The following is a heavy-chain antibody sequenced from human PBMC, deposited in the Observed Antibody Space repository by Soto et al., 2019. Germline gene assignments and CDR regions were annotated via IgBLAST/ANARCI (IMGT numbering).Heavy chain of an antibody. J-gene: IGHJ3*02. V-gene: IGHV2-26*01. Sequence: QVTLKESGPVLVKPTETLTLTCTVSGFSLSNARMGVSWIRQPPGKALEWLAHIFSNDEKSYSTSLKSRLTISKDTSKSQVVLTMTNMDPVDTAIYYCARTQNVRWGSYAFDIWGQGTMVTVSS. CDR2: IFSNDEK. D-gene: IGHD4-17*01. CDR3: ARTQNVRWGSYAFDI. CDR1: GFSLSNARMG.